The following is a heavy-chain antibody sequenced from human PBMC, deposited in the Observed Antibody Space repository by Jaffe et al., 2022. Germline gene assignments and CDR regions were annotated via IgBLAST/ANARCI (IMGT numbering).Heavy chain of an antibody. Sequence: QVQLVQSGAEVKKPGSSVKVSCKASGGTFSSYAISWVRQAPGQGLEWMGGIIPIFGTANYAQKFQGRVTITTDESTSTAYMELSSLRSEDTAVYYCAVGGVTMVRGVTPPLYYYYYMDVWGKGTTVTVSS. CDR2: IIPIFGTA. CDR1: GGTFSSYA. CDR3: AVGGVTMVRGVTPPLYYYYYMDV. V-gene: IGHV1-69*05. D-gene: IGHD3-10*01. J-gene: IGHJ6*03.